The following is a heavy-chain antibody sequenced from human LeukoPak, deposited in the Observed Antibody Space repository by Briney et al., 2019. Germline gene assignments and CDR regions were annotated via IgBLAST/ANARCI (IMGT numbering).Heavy chain of an antibody. J-gene: IGHJ4*02. CDR1: GFTFSDYH. CDR2: VSRSGSPQ. CDR3: ARDLYTTLQGFDY. D-gene: IGHD1-26*01. V-gene: IGHV3-48*01. Sequence: TGGSLRLSCAASGFTFSDYHMDWVRQAPGKGLEWVAKVSRSGSPQHYADSVQGRFTISRDNAKNSLFLQMDSLRAEDTAVYYCARDLYTTLQGFDYWGQGALVTVSS.